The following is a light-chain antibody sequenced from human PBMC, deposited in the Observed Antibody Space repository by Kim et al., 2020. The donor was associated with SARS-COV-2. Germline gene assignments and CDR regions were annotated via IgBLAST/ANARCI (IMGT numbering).Light chain of an antibody. CDR3: CSYAGSYTWV. Sequence: QSVTIACTGTSSDVVVYNFVSWDQKHPCKAPKLMIYDVSKLPSGVPDLFSGSKSGNTASLTIAGLQAEDEAYYYCCSYAGSYTWVFGGGTQLTVL. CDR1: SSDVVVYNF. V-gene: IGLV2-11*01. CDR2: DVS. J-gene: IGLJ3*02.